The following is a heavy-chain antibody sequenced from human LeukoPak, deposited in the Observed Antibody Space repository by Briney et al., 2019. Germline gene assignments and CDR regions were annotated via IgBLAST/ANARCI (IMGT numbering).Heavy chain of an antibody. CDR3: ERVVDIVATGFDP. Sequence: SETLSLTCTVPGGSIISYYWSSMPQPPGKGLEWSGYIYYSGSTNYNPSLQSRVTISVATSTNQFSMKLSSVTAADTAVYYCERVVDIVATGFDPWGQGTLVTVSS. CDR2: IYYSGST. CDR1: GGSIISYY. J-gene: IGHJ5*02. D-gene: IGHD5-12*01. V-gene: IGHV4-59*08.